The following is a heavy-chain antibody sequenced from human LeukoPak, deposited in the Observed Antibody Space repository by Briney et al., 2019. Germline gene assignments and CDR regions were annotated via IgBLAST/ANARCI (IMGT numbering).Heavy chain of an antibody. J-gene: IGHJ5*02. Sequence: GAPRSSRSASWFSLSSYCMQWGRPAPRQGGGGGGVIWYDGSNKYYADSVKGRFTISRDNSKNTLYLQMNSLRAEDTAVYYCARDLRQWLVLTGLDPWGQGTLVTVSS. V-gene: IGHV3-33*01. CDR3: ARDLRQWLVLTGLDP. CDR1: WFSLSSYC. CDR2: IWYDGSNK. D-gene: IGHD6-19*01.